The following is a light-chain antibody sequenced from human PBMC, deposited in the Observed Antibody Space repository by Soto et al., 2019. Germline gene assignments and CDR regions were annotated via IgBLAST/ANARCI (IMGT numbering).Light chain of an antibody. V-gene: IGKV1-5*03. CDR1: QTISSW. CDR2: KAS. J-gene: IGKJ1*01. Sequence: DIQMTPSPSTLSGSVGDRVTITGRASQTISSWLAWYQQKPGKAPKLLIYKASTLKSGVPSRFSGSGSGTDFTLTISRLEPEDFAVYYCQQYGSSLWTFGQGTKVDIK. CDR3: QQYGSSLWT.